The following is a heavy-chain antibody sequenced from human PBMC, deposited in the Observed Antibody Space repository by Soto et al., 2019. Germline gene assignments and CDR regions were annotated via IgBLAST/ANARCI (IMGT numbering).Heavy chain of an antibody. CDR3: AKPLQQWLLQGSGVDV. CDR1: GLSFSEYS. CDR2: ISGETATT. V-gene: IGHV3-23*01. Sequence: GGSMRLSCAASGLSFSEYSITWVRQAPGKGLQWVSAISGETATTHYADSVKGRFTISRDNSRDTLYLQMNSPRVEDTAIYYCAKPLQQWLLQGSGVDVWGQGTTVTVSS. D-gene: IGHD6-19*01. J-gene: IGHJ6*02.